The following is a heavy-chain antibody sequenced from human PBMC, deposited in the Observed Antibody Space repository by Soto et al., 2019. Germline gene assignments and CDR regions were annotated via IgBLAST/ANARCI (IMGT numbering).Heavy chain of an antibody. D-gene: IGHD3-16*01. Sequence: QVQLVQSGADVKKPGSSVKVSCKTSGGPFGSSAISWVRQAPAQGLEWMGEIIPVFDKANYAPNFQGRLTITADEATGTVFMQLSSMRSEDTAVYFCARLRRDWGDAFDLWGLGTFVTVSS. CDR1: GGPFGSSA. J-gene: IGHJ3*01. V-gene: IGHV1-69*01. CDR2: IIPVFDKA. CDR3: ARLRRDWGDAFDL.